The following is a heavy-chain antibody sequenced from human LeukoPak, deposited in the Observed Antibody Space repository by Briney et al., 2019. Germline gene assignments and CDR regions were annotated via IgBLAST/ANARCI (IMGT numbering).Heavy chain of an antibody. CDR3: ARNPRNLGYGDY. CDR1: GFTSRDYW. V-gene: IGHV3-7*01. CDR2: IKQEGSEL. D-gene: IGHD2-15*01. J-gene: IGHJ4*02. Sequence: GGSLRLSCAPSGFTSRDYWMTCVREAPGKGLGWVANIKQEGSELSYVDSVKGRFTISRDNAKTTLYWHIERLRAGARPVYYCARNPRNLGYGDYWGQGTLVTVSS.